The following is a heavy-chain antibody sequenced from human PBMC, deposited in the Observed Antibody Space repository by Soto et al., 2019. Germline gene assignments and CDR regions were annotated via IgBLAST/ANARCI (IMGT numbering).Heavy chain of an antibody. V-gene: IGHV3-33*06. CDR1: GFTFSSYG. CDR3: AKDAQEMATIKGYFDY. J-gene: IGHJ4*02. Sequence: QVQLVESGGGVVQPGRSLRLSCAASGFTFSSYGMHWVRQAPGKGLEWVAVIWYDGSNKYYADSVKGRFTISRDNSKNTLYLQMNSLRAEDTAVYYCAKDAQEMATIKGYFDYWGQGTLVTVSS. D-gene: IGHD5-12*01. CDR2: IWYDGSNK.